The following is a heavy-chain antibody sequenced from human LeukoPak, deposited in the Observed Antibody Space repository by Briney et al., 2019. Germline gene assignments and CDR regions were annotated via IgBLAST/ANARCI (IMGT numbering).Heavy chain of an antibody. CDR2: IIPIFGTA. Sequence: SVKVSCKASGGTFSSYAISWVRQAPGQGLEWMGGIIPIFGTANYAQKFQGRVTITADKSTSTAYMELSSLRSEDTAVYYCAGAYYYGSGSYYTLGGFDYWGQGTLVTVSS. D-gene: IGHD3-10*01. CDR1: GGTFSSYA. CDR3: AGAYYYGSGSYYTLGGFDY. V-gene: IGHV1-69*06. J-gene: IGHJ4*02.